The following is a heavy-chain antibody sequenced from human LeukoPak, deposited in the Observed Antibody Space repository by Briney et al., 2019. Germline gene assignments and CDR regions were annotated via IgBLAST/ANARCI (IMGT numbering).Heavy chain of an antibody. CDR3: AVRIAAARLGNWFDP. Sequence: ASVEVSCKASGYTFTSYDINWVRQATGQGLEWMGWMNPNSGNTGYAQKFQGRVTMTRNTSISTAYMELSSLRSEDTAVYYCAVRIAAARLGNWFDPWGQGTLVTVSS. D-gene: IGHD6-13*01. CDR1: GYTFTSYD. J-gene: IGHJ5*02. V-gene: IGHV1-8*01. CDR2: MNPNSGNT.